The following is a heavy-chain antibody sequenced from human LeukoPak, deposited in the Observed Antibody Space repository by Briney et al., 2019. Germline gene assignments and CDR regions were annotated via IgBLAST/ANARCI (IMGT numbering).Heavy chain of an antibody. CDR3: AREAVTRNYFDY. D-gene: IGHD4-17*01. V-gene: IGHV3-53*01. CDR2: IYSGGST. CDR1: GFTVSSNY. Sequence: GGSLRLSCAASGFTVSSNYMNWVRQAPGKGLEWVSVIYSGGSTYYADTVKGRFTISRDNSKNTLYLQMNSLRAENTAVYYCAREAVTRNYFDYWGQGALVTVSS. J-gene: IGHJ4*02.